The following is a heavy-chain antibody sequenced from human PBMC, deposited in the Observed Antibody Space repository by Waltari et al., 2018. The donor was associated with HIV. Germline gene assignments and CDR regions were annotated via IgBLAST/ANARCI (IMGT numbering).Heavy chain of an antibody. V-gene: IGHV1-2*06. D-gene: IGHD3-22*01. J-gene: IGHJ3*02. CDR1: GSTFTGNP. CDR3: ARGPYHYDSSDLGRGALDI. CDR2: ISPSSGGT. Sequence: QVQLVQSGAEVKKPGASVKVSCKVSGSTFTGNPMNWVRQAPRQGLEWMGRISPSSGGTHYAQKFQGRVTMTRDTSISTAYMELRRLRSDDTAVYYCARGPYHYDSSDLGRGALDIWGQGTMVTVSS.